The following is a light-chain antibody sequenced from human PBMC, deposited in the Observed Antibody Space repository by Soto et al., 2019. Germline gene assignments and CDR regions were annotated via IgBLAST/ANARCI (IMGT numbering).Light chain of an antibody. Sequence: EIVLTQSPATLSSFPGDRVTLSCRASQSVSRRLAWYQQRPGQSPRLLISGASMRASGVPVRFIGSGSGTDFTLTITRLEPEDFAVYYCQQYGGSPITFGLGTRLEIK. CDR1: QSVSRR. CDR3: QQYGGSPIT. CDR2: GAS. J-gene: IGKJ5*01. V-gene: IGKV3-20*01.